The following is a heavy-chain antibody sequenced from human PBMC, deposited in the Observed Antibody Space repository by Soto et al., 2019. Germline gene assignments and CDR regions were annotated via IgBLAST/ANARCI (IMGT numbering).Heavy chain of an antibody. J-gene: IGHJ3*02. CDR3: ASGVRVSYGLDI. V-gene: IGHV3-74*01. D-gene: IGHD4-17*01. CDR1: GFTFSDYW. CDR2: IYTDGSRT. Sequence: EVQRVESGGGLVQPGGSLRLSCAVSGFTFSDYWMHWVRQAPGKGLVWVSRIYTDGSRTNYADSVKGRFTISRDNAENTQYLQMHSLGAEETAVYYCASGVRVSYGLDIWGQGTMVTVSS.